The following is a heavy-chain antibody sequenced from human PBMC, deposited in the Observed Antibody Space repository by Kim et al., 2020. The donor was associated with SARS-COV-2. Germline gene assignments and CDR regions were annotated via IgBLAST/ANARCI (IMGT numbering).Heavy chain of an antibody. Sequence: GGSLRLSCAASGFTFSSYAMHWVRQAPGKGLEWVAVISYDGSNKYYADSVKGRFTISRDNSKNTLYLQMNSLRAEDTAVYYCARDLLPGYFDWLFDYWGQGTLVTVSS. CDR1: GFTFSSYA. D-gene: IGHD3-9*01. CDR3: ARDLLPGYFDWLFDY. CDR2: ISYDGSNK. V-gene: IGHV3-30*04. J-gene: IGHJ4*02.